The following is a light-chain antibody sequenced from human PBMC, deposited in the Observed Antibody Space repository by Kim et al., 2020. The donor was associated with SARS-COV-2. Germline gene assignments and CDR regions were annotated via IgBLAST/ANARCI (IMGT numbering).Light chain of an antibody. CDR1: QSVAGNS. V-gene: IGKV3-20*01. CDR3: QHNDTSLLP. J-gene: IGKJ3*01. CDR2: GTS. Sequence: PGERATLSCRASQSVAGNSLAWYQQRPGQSPRLLIHGTSTRAPGIPDRFSGSGSGTDFTLTTSSLDPDDFAVSYCQHNDTSLLPFGPGSKVD.